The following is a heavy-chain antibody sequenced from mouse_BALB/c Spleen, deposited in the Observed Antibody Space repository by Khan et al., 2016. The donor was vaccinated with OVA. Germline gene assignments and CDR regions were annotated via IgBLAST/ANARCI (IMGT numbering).Heavy chain of an antibody. J-gene: IGHJ3*01. V-gene: IGHV1S136*01. CDR3: AREASNLDFSFAY. CDR2: INPHNDGT. Sequence: VQLKQSGPELVKPGASVKMSCKASGYTFTNYVTHWVKQKPGQGIEWIGYINPHNDGTRFHEKFKGKATLTSDKSSSTAYMELSSLTSEDSAVYYCAREASNLDFSFAYWGQGTLVTVSA. D-gene: IGHD4-1*01. CDR1: GYTFTNYV.